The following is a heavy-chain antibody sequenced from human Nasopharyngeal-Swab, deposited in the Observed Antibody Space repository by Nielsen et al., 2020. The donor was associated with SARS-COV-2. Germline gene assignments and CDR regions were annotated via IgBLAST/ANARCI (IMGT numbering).Heavy chain of an antibody. J-gene: IGHJ6*03. V-gene: IGHV1-3*01. Sequence: ASVKVSCKASGYTFTSYAMHWVRQAPGQRLEWMGWINAGNGNTKYSQKFQGRVTITRDTSASTAYMELSSLGSEDTAVYYCARDRAYSNYATYMDAWGKGTTVTVSS. CDR3: ARDRAYSNYATYMDA. CDR2: INAGNGNT. D-gene: IGHD4-11*01. CDR1: GYTFTSYA.